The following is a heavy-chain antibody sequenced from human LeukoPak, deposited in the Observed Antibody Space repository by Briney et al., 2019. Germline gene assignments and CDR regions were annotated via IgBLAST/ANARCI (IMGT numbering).Heavy chain of an antibody. D-gene: IGHD6-13*01. CDR1: GGSISSSSYY. CDR2: IYYSGST. J-gene: IGHJ3*02. Sequence: SETLSLTCTVSGGSISSSSYYWGWIRQPPGKGLEWIGSIYYSGSTYYNPSLKSRVTISVDTSKNQFSLKLSSVTAADTAVYYCASSRIAAGKNGAFDIWGQGTMVTVSS. CDR3: ASSRIAAGKNGAFDI. V-gene: IGHV4-39*01.